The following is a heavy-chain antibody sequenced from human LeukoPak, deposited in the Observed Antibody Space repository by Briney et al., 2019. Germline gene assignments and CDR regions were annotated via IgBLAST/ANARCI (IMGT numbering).Heavy chain of an antibody. CDR1: GFTFSSYA. CDR3: AKVLRFLEWSLPLYGMDV. J-gene: IGHJ6*02. D-gene: IGHD3-3*01. V-gene: IGHV3-30-3*01. CDR2: ISYDGSNK. Sequence: GGSLRLSCGASGFTFSSYALHWVRQAPGKGLEWVAVISYDGSNKYYADSVKGRFTISRDNSKNTLYLQMNSLRAEDTAVYYCAKVLRFLEWSLPLYGMDVWGQGTTVTVSS.